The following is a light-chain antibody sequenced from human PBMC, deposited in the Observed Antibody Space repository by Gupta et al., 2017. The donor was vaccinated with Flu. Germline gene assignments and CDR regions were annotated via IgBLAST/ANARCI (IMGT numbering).Light chain of an antibody. V-gene: IGLV1-40*01. J-gene: IGLJ2*01. CDR2: ADT. Sequence: ISCTGGRSNIGAHYDVNWYQQFPGTAPKLLIYADTNRPSGVPDRFSASKSGTSASASLAITGLQPEDEADYYCQSFDSSLHAVVFGGGTKLTVL. CDR1: RSNIGAHYD. CDR3: QSFDSSLHAVV.